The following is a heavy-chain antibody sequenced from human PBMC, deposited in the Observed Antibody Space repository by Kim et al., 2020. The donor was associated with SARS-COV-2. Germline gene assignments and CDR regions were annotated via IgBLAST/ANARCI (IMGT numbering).Heavy chain of an antibody. D-gene: IGHD1-20*01. J-gene: IGHJ4*02. CDR1: GFTFSSYA. Sequence: GGSLRLSCAASGFTFSSYALSWVRQAPGQGLEWVSAISGSGGRTYYADSVKGRFTISRDNSKNTLYLQMNSLRAEDTAVYYCAKVLSLGISVFVYWGPGTLGTPSS. CDR2: ISGSGGRT. CDR3: AKVLSLGISVFVY. V-gene: IGHV3-23*01.